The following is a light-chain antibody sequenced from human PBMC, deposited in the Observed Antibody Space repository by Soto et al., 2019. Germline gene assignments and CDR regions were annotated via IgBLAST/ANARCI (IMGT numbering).Light chain of an antibody. J-gene: IGLJ2*01. CDR1: SSDVGGYNY. Sequence: QSVLTQPASVSGSPGQSITISCTGTSSDVGGYNYVSCYLQHPGKAPILMIFEVTNRPSGISYRFSGSKSGNTASLTISGLQAEDEADYYCSSHASSSPWVFGGGTKVTVL. CDR3: SSHASSSPWV. V-gene: IGLV2-14*01. CDR2: EVT.